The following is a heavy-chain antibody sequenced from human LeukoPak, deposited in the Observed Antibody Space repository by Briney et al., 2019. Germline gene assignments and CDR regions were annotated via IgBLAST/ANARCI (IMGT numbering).Heavy chain of an antibody. CDR2: ISWNGGFK. V-gene: IGHV3-9*01. Sequence: GGSLRLSCAASGFKFDADAINWVRQPPGKGLEWVSIISWNGGFKDYADSVKGRFTISRDNVQNSVYLDMNSLRPEDTAFYFCAKVRGTYSSGFYFDSWGQGTLVTVSS. CDR3: AKVRGTYSSGFYFDS. D-gene: IGHD6-19*01. J-gene: IGHJ4*02. CDR1: GFKFDADA.